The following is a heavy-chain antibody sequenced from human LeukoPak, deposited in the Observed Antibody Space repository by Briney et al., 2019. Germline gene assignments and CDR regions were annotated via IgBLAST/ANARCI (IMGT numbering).Heavy chain of an antibody. Sequence: SETLSLTCAVYGGSFSGYYWSWIRQPPGKGLEWIGEINHSGSTNYNPSLKSRVTISVDKSKNQFSLILSSVTAADTAVYYCARAPPYGSGWSKGVLDYWGQGTLVTVSS. V-gene: IGHV4-34*01. CDR2: INHSGST. J-gene: IGHJ4*02. D-gene: IGHD6-19*01. CDR1: GGSFSGYY. CDR3: ARAPPYGSGWSKGVLDY.